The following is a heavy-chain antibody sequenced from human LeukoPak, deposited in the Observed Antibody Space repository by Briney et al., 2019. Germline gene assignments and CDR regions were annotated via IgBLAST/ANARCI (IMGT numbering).Heavy chain of an antibody. CDR3: ARAGVGDSSGYYSYYFDY. V-gene: IGHV4-61*02. CDR2: IYTSGST. CDR1: GGSISSGSYY. Sequence: SQTLSLTCTVSGGSISSGSYYWSWLRQPAGKGLEWIGRIYTSGSTNYNPSLKSRVTISVDTSKNQFSLKLSSVTAADTAVYYCARAGVGDSSGYYSYYFDYWGQGTLVTVSS. J-gene: IGHJ4*02. D-gene: IGHD3-22*01.